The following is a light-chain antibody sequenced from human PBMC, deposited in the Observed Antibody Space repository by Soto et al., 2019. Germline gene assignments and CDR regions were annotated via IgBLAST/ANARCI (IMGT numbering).Light chain of an antibody. CDR3: QLYGSSPGSYT. Sequence: EIVLTQSPGTLSLSPGESATLSCRASQSVGSSYLAWYQQKPGQAPRLLIYGASSRATGLPDRFSGSGSGTDFSLTTSRLEPEDFAVYYCQLYGSSPGSYTFGQGTKVEIK. V-gene: IGKV3-20*01. CDR1: QSVGSSY. J-gene: IGKJ2*01. CDR2: GAS.